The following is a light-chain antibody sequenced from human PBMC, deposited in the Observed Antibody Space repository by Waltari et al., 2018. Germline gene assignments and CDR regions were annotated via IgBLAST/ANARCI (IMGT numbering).Light chain of an antibody. Sequence: QPENGPRFLMTLNSDGSYIKGDGIPDRFSGSSSGAERYLIISSLQFEDEADYYCQTWGTGIFWTFGGGTKLTVL. J-gene: IGLJ2*01. V-gene: IGLV4-69*02. CDR3: QTWGTGIFWT. CDR2: LNSDGSY.